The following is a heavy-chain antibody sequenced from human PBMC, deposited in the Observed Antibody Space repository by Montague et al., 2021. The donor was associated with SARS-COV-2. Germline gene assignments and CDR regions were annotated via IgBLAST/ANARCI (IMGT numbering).Heavy chain of an antibody. J-gene: IGHJ4*02. CDR3: ARLNFRITIFGVVRSRVFDX. V-gene: IGHV4-39*01. CDR2: SYYSGST. Sequence: SETLSLTCTVSGGSISSSSYHWGWIRQPPGKWLEWIGSSYYSGSTYYNPSLKSRVTISVDTSKNQFSLKLSSVTAADTAVYYCARLNFRITIFGVVRSRVFDXWGQGTLVTVSS. D-gene: IGHD3-3*01. CDR1: GGSISSSSYH.